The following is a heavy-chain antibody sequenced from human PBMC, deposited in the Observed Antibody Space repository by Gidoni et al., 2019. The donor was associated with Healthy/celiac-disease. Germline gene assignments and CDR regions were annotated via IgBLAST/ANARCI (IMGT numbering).Heavy chain of an antibody. Sequence: QVQLVQSGAEVKKPGSSVKVSCKASGGTFSSYAISWVRQAPGQGLAWMGGILPICGTANDAQKFQGRVTITADESTSTAYMELSSLRSEDTAVYYCARELEQVPYGFDYWGQGTLVTVSS. D-gene: IGHD1-1*01. CDR2: ILPICGTA. V-gene: IGHV1-69*01. CDR1: GGTFSSYA. CDR3: ARELEQVPYGFDY. J-gene: IGHJ4*02.